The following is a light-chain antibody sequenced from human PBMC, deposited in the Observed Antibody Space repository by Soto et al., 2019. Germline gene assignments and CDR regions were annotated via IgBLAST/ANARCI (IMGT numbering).Light chain of an antibody. V-gene: IGKV1D-12*01. Sequence: DIKMTQSPSSVSASVGDRVTITCRASQDISSGLAWYQQKPGKAPKLLIYSASSLQSGVPSRFSGSESGTDFTLTISSLQPEDFATYFCPLGNIFPIPFCHVTRLAI. CDR1: QDISSG. CDR3: PLGNIFPIP. J-gene: IGKJ5*01. CDR2: SAS.